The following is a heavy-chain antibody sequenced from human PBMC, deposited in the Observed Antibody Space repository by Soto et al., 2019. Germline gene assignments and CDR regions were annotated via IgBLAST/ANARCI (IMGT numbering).Heavy chain of an antibody. V-gene: IGHV5-51*01. CDR2: VYPGDSDT. Sequence: GESLKISCNASGYKFANFWICWVRQMPGKGLEWMGMVYPGDSDTRYSPPFRGQVTISADESTTIAYLQWHSLKASDTAMYYCASGDFLDYWGQGTLVTVSS. CDR3: ASGDFLDY. CDR1: GYKFANFW. J-gene: IGHJ4*02.